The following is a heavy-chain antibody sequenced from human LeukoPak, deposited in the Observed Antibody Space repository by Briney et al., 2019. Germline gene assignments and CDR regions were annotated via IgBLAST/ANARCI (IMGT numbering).Heavy chain of an antibody. J-gene: IGHJ4*02. V-gene: IGHV1-8*01. CDR3: ARDRGGPGVRGGREFDY. D-gene: IGHD3-10*01. Sequence: FTXXXXNWVRQATGQGLEWMGWMNPNSGNTGYAQKFQGRVTMTRNTAISTAYIELSSLRSEDTAVYYCARDRGGPGVRGGREFDYWGQGTLVTVSS. CDR2: MNPNSGNT. CDR1: FTXXX.